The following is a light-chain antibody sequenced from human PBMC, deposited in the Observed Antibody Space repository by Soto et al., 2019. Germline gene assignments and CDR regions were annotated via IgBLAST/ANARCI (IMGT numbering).Light chain of an antibody. CDR3: QMRSNGPPEIT. CDR2: DAS. CDR1: QSVSSY. Sequence: EIVLTQSPATLSLSPGERATLSCRASQSVSSYLAWYQQKPGQAPRLLIYDASNRATGIPSRFSGSGSGTDFTRTISRLEPEDLAVYFCQMRSNGPPEITFGQGTRLEIK. V-gene: IGKV3-11*01. J-gene: IGKJ5*01.